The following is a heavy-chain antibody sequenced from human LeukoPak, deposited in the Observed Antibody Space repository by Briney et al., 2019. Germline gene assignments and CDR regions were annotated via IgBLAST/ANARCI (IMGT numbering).Heavy chain of an antibody. J-gene: IGHJ5*02. V-gene: IGHV1-8*01. D-gene: IGHD3-16*02. Sequence: ASVKVSCKASGYTFTSYDINWVRQATGQGLEWMGWMNPNSGDTGYAQKFQGRVTMTRNTSISTAYMELSSLRSEDTAVYYCAREPTGYRTHWFDPWGQGTLVTVSS. CDR2: MNPNSGDT. CDR1: GYTFTSYD. CDR3: AREPTGYRTHWFDP.